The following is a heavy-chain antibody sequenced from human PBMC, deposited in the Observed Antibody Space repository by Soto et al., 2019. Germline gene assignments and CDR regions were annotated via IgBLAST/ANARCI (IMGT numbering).Heavy chain of an antibody. V-gene: IGHV4-39*01. CDR2: IYYSGST. CDR3: ARRQSSSWYGL. D-gene: IGHD6-13*01. Sequence: SETLSLTCTVSGGSISSSSYYWGWIRQPPGKGLEWIGSIYYSGSTYYNPSLKSRVTISVDTSKNQFSLKLSSVTAADTAVYYCARRQSSSWYGLWGQGTLVTVFS. CDR1: GGSISSSSYY. J-gene: IGHJ4*02.